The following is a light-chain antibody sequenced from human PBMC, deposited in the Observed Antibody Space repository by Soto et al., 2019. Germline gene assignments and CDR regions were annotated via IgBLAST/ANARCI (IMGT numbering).Light chain of an antibody. J-gene: IGKJ5*01. V-gene: IGKV3-15*01. Sequence: IVVTQSSATLSVSPGERATMSCRARQSISSNLAWYQQKPGQAPRLLMYGASTRATGIPARFSGSGSGTEFTLTISSLQSEDFAVYYCQQYNNWPITFGQGTRLENK. CDR2: GAS. CDR3: QQYNNWPIT. CDR1: QSISSN.